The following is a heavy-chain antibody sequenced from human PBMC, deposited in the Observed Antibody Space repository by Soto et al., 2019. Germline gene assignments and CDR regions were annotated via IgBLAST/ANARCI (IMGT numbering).Heavy chain of an antibody. CDR2: VYYTGST. CDR3: ARSVAVPGAHTDY. Sequence: SETLSLTCSVSGGSISGSYWSWIRQSPGKGLEWLGYVYYTGSTNYSPSLRSRVSISVDTSKNEFSLRLSSVTAADTAVYFCARSVAVPGAHTDYWGQGTQVTVSS. V-gene: IGHV4-59*01. D-gene: IGHD6-19*01. CDR1: GGSISGSY. J-gene: IGHJ4*02.